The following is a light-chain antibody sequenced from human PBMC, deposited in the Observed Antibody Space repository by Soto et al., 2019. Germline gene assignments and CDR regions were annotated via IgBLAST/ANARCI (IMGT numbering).Light chain of an antibody. CDR3: QSYDSSLSGYV. V-gene: IGLV1-40*01. Sequence: QSVLTQPPSVSGAPGQRVTISCTGSNSNIGAGYDVHWYQQLPGTAPKLLIYGNSNRPSGVPDRFSDSKSATSASLAITGLQAEDEADDYCQSYDSSLSGYVFGTGTKLTVL. CDR2: GNS. J-gene: IGLJ1*01. CDR1: NSNIGAGYD.